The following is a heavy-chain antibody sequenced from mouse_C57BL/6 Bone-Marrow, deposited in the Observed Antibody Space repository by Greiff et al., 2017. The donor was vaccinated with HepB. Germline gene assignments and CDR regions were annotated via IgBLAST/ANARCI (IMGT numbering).Heavy chain of an antibody. V-gene: IGHV14-4*01. CDR3: TTYDGNPAY. Sequence: EVMLVESGAELVRPGASVKLSCTASGFNIKDDYMHWVKQRPEQGLEWIGWIDPENGDTEYASKFQGKATITADTSSNTAYLQLSSLTSEDTAVYYCTTYDGNPAYWGQGTLVTVSA. J-gene: IGHJ3*01. D-gene: IGHD2-1*01. CDR1: GFNIKDDY. CDR2: IDPENGDT.